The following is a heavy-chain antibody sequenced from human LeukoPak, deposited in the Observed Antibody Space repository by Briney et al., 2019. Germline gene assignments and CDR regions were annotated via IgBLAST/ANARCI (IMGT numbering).Heavy chain of an antibody. CDR3: AKGSIAA. CDR1: GFSLSGYW. V-gene: IGHV3-23*01. Sequence: GGSLRLSCVASGFSLSGYWMCWVRQAPGKGLEWVSAISGSGGSTYYADSVKGRFTISRDNSKNTLYLQMNSLRAEDTAVYYCAKGSIAAGGQGTLVTVSS. CDR2: ISGSGGST. J-gene: IGHJ4*02. D-gene: IGHD6-6*01.